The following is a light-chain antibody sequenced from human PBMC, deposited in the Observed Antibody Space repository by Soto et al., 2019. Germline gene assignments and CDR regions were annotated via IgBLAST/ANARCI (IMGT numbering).Light chain of an antibody. CDR3: AAYASSNTVL. J-gene: IGLJ2*01. V-gene: IGLV2-14*03. CDR2: DVS. CDR1: SSDIGGYNY. Sequence: QSVLTQPASVSGSPGQSITISCTGTSSDIGGYNYVSWYQQHPGKAPKIMSYDVSDGPSGVSNRFSGSKSGNTASLTIPGLQAEDEYDYYCAAYASSNTVLFGAGTKLTVL.